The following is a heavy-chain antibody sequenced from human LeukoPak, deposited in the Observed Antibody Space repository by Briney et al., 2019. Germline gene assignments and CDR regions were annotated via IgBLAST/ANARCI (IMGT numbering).Heavy chain of an antibody. V-gene: IGHV4-38-2*02. J-gene: IGHJ4*02. Sequence: SETLSLTCTVSGYSISSGYYWGWIRQPPGKGLEWIGSIYHSGSTYYNPSLKSRVTISVDTSKNQFSLKLSSVTAADTAVYYCARGGSWIQLWLEGAFDYWGQGTLVTVSS. D-gene: IGHD5-18*01. CDR1: GYSISSGYY. CDR3: ARGGSWIQLWLEGAFDY. CDR2: IYHSGST.